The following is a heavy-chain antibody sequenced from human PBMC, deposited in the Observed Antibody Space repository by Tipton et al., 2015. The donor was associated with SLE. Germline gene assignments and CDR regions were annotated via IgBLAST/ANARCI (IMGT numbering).Heavy chain of an antibody. CDR2: IYYGGTT. CDR3: ARDPKY. Sequence: TLSLTCNVSVYSISSSHWWGWIRQPPGKGLEWIGHIYYGGTTYYNPFLRSRVTISADTSKNQFSLKLTSVTAADTAVYYCARDPKYWGQGTLVIVSS. J-gene: IGHJ4*02. CDR1: VYSISSSHW. V-gene: IGHV4-28*03.